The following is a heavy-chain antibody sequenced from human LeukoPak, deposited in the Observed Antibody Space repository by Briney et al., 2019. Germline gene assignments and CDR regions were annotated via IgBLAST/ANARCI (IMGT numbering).Heavy chain of an antibody. Sequence: GGSLRLSCAGSGFSVSNYYMSWVRQAPGKGLEWVSLIRDSGETFYADSVKGRFTISRDNCKNTMYLQMNRLRVEDTAVYFCARDRAVTQDWVEFDPWGQGTLVTVSS. CDR3: ARDRAVTQDWVEFDP. CDR2: IRDSGET. V-gene: IGHV3-66*03. D-gene: IGHD4-17*01. CDR1: GFSVSNYY. J-gene: IGHJ5*02.